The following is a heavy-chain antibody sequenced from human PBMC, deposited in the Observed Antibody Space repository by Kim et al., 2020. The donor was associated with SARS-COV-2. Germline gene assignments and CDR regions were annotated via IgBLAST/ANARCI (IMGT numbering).Heavy chain of an antibody. Sequence: GGSLRLSCAASGFTFNDYTMHWVRQGPGKGLEWVSFITRDGGRKAYADSVRGRFTISRDISKSSLFLQMNSLRSEDSALYYCVRALSDGVSWSFHFDFWG. CDR2: ITRDGGRK. V-gene: IGHV3-43*01. CDR1: GFTFNDYT. CDR3: VRALSDGVSWSFHFDF. D-gene: IGHD3-10*01. J-gene: IGHJ4*01.